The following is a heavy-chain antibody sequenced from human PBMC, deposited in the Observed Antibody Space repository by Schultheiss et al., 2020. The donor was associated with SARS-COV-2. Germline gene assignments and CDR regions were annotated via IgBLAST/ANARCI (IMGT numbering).Heavy chain of an antibody. CDR2: INPSGGST. D-gene: IGHD3-10*01. J-gene: IGHJ5*02. CDR1: GYTFTSYY. Sequence: KISCKASGYTFTSYYMHWVRQAPGQGLEWMGIINPSGGSTSYAQKFQGRVTMTRDTSTSTVYMELSSLRSEDTAVYYCARAGSEGWFDPWGQGTLVTVSS. CDR3: ARAGSEGWFDP. V-gene: IGHV1-46*01.